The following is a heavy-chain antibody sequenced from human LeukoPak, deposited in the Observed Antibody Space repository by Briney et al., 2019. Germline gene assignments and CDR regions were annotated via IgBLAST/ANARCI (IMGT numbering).Heavy chain of an antibody. D-gene: IGHD1-1*01. CDR1: GGSISSGGYY. Sequence: SQTLSLTCTVSGGSISSGGYYWSWIRQHPGKGLEWIGYIYYSGSTYYNPSLKSRVTISVDTSKNQFSLKLSSVTAADTGVYYCAREGPYPNDATFDPWGQGTLVTVSS. CDR3: AREGPYPNDATFDP. V-gene: IGHV4-31*03. J-gene: IGHJ5*02. CDR2: IYYSGST.